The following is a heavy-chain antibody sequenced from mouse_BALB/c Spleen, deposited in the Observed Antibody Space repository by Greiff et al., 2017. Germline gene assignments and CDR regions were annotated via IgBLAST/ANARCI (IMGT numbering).Heavy chain of an antibody. Sequence: EVQLQQSGPGLVKPSQSLSLTCSVTGYSITSGYYWNWIRQFPGNKLEWMGYISYDGSNNYNPSLKNRISITRDTSKNQFFLKLNSVTTEDTATYYCAREAYGSSPDYWGQGTTLTVSS. CDR2: ISYDGSN. CDR1: GYSITSGYY. CDR3: AREAYGSSPDY. V-gene: IGHV3-6*02. J-gene: IGHJ2*01. D-gene: IGHD1-1*01.